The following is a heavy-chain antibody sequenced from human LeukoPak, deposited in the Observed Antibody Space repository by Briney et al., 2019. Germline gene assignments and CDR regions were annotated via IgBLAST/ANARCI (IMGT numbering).Heavy chain of an antibody. Sequence: GRSLRLSCAASGFTFSSYAMSWVRQAPGKGLEWVSAISGSGGSTYYADSVKGRFTISRDNSKNTLYLQMNSLRAEDTAVYYCARDQVNYYYYYYMDVWGKGTTVTVSS. J-gene: IGHJ6*03. CDR3: ARDQVNYYYYYYMDV. CDR1: GFTFSSYA. CDR2: ISGSGGST. V-gene: IGHV3-23*01.